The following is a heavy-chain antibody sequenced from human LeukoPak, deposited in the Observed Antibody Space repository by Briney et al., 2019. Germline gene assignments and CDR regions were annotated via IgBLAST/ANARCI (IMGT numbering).Heavy chain of an antibody. V-gene: IGHV3-23*01. J-gene: IGHJ4*02. CDR1: GFTFSSYS. Sequence: GGSLRLSWAASGFTFSSYSMNWVRQAPGKGLEWVSAISGSGGSTYYADSVKGRFTISRDNSKNTLYLQMNSLRVEDTAVYYCANTDAVTRWYYFDYWGQGTLVTVSS. CDR2: ISGSGGST. CDR3: ANTDAVTRWYYFDY. D-gene: IGHD4-17*01.